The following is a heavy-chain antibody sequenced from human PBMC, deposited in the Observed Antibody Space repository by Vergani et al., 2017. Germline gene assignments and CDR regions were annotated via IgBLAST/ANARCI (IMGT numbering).Heavy chain of an antibody. CDR2: IGSSGTTI. V-gene: IGHV3-11*04. CDR1: GFTFTDYY. J-gene: IGHJ6*02. CDR3: AREPRCCSGGRCYYYAMDV. Sequence: QVQLVESGGGLVEPGGSLRLSCAASGFTFTDYYMSWIRQAPGKGLEWVSYIGSSGTTIYYADSVKGRFTISRDNAKKSQYLQMNSLRVEDTAVYYCAREPRCCSGGRCYYYAMDVWGQGTTVTVSS. D-gene: IGHD2-15*01.